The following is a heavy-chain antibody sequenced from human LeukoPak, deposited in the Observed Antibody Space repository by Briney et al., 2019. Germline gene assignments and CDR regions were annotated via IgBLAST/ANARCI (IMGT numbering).Heavy chain of an antibody. CDR2: IKQDGSEK. CDR1: GFTFSNYW. V-gene: IGHV3-7*05. J-gene: IGHJ5*02. CDR3: ARASDPWLQLT. D-gene: IGHD5-24*01. Sequence: GGSLRLSCAASGFTFSNYWMIWVRQAPGKGLEWVGNIKQDGSEKRYADSVRGRFSISRDNAQTSLYLQMNSLRAEDTAVYYCARASDPWLQLTWGQGTPVTVSS.